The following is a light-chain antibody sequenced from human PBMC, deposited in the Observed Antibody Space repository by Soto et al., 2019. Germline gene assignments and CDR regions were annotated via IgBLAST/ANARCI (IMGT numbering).Light chain of an antibody. CDR2: EGS. CDR1: SSDVGSYNL. J-gene: IGLJ2*01. Sequence: QSVLTQPASVSGSPGQSITISCTGTSSDVGSYNLVSWYQQHPGKAPKLMIYEGSKRPSGVSNRFSGYKSGNTASLTISGLQAEDEADYYCCSYAGSSTPVVFGGGTQLTVL. V-gene: IGLV2-23*01. CDR3: CSYAGSSTPVV.